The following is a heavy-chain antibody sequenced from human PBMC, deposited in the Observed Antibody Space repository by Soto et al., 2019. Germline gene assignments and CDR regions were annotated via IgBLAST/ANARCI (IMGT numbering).Heavy chain of an antibody. D-gene: IGHD1-7*01. V-gene: IGHV2-5*02. J-gene: IGHJ4*02. CDR3: AHRPDNWNYGGFDY. Sequence: QITLKESGPTLVKPTQTLTLTCTFSGFSLRTSGVNVGWFRQPPGKALEWLALLNWDDAKRYSPSLKNRVTITKDTSKGQVVLTLTNVDPVDTGTYYCAHRPDNWNYGGFDYWGQGTLVSVSS. CDR2: LNWDDAK. CDR1: GFSLRTSGVN.